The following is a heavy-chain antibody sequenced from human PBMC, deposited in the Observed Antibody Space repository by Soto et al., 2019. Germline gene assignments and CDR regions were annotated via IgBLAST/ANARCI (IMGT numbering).Heavy chain of an antibody. CDR2: IYYSGTT. Sequence: QVQLQESGPGLVKPSDTLSLTCAVSGYSISSSNWWGWIRQPPGKGLEWIGYIYYSGTTYYNPSLKGRVTMSVDTSKNQFSLKLTSVTAVDKAVYYCARREIQGPIDYWGQGTLVTVSS. CDR1: GYSISSSNW. D-gene: IGHD1-26*01. J-gene: IGHJ4*02. CDR3: ARREIQGPIDY. V-gene: IGHV4-28*01.